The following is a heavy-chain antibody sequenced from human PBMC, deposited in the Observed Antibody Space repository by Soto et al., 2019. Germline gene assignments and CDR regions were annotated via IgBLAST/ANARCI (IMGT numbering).Heavy chain of an antibody. CDR3: ARHQRDDASRKIDC. J-gene: IGHJ4*02. D-gene: IGHD3-16*01. CDR1: GYSFTSNW. Sequence: GESLKISCXGFGYSFTSNWIGWVRQMPGKGLEWMGIINPVDSDIKYSPSFQGQVTISADKSIGTTYLQWNSLRASDTAMYYCARHQRDDASRKIDCWGQGTLVTVSS. V-gene: IGHV5-51*01. CDR2: INPVDSDI.